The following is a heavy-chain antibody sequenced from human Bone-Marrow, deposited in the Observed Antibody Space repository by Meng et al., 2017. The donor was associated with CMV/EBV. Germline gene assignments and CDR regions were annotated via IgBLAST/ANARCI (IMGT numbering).Heavy chain of an antibody. D-gene: IGHD2-8*01. V-gene: IGHV3-15*01. CDR3: SIDISEAGNGELDY. J-gene: IGHJ4*02. CDR1: GFSFISAW. CDR2: IKSKGSGGTS. Sequence: GGSLRLSCAASGFSFISAWMTWVRQAPGKGLEWVGRIKSKGSGGTSDFAAPMEGRSTISRDDSKKTVYLQMNSLKSEDTAVYYCSIDISEAGNGELDYWGQGTLVTVSS.